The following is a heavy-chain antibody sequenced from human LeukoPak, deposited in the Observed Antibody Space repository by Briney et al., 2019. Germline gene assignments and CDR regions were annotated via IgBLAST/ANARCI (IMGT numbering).Heavy chain of an antibody. D-gene: IGHD1-26*01. CDR1: GFSLSSSS. Sequence: PGGSLRLSCAASGFSLSSSSMSWVRQAAGQGLEWVSVITGGGGSTYYADSVKGRFTISRDNSKNMLYLQMDSLRAEDTAVYYCAKLTTNWGQGTLVTVSS. J-gene: IGHJ4*02. V-gene: IGHV3-23*01. CDR2: ITGGGGST. CDR3: AKLTTN.